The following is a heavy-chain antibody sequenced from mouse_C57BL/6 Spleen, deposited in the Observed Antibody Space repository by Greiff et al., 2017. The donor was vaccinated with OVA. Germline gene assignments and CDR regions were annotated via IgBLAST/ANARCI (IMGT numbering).Heavy chain of an antibody. CDR3: TRRYYGRNYFDY. J-gene: IGHJ2*01. Sequence: VQLKESGAELVRPGASVKLSCTASGFNIKDYYMHWVKQRPEQGLEWIGRIDPEDGDTEYAPKFQGKATMTADTSSNTAYLQLSSLTSEDTAVYYCTRRYYGRNYFDYWGQGTTLTVSS. D-gene: IGHD1-1*01. V-gene: IGHV14-1*01. CDR1: GFNIKDYY. CDR2: IDPEDGDT.